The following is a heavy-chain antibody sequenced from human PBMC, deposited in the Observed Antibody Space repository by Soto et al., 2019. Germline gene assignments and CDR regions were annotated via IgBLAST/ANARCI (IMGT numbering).Heavy chain of an antibody. CDR3: ARVYSSGWYKFDYYYYGMDV. Sequence: QVQLQESGPGLVKPSQTLSLTCTVSGGSISSGDYYWSWIRQPPGKGLERIGYIYYSGSTYYNPSLKSRVTISVDTSKNQFSLKLSSVTAADTAVYYCARVYSSGWYKFDYYYYGMDVWGQGTTVTVSS. D-gene: IGHD6-19*01. V-gene: IGHV4-30-4*01. CDR2: IYYSGST. J-gene: IGHJ6*02. CDR1: GGSISSGDYY.